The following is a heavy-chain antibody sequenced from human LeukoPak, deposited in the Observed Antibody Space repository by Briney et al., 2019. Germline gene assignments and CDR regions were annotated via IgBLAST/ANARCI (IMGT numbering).Heavy chain of an antibody. CDR3: ARERGESGYSYGYRYYFDY. V-gene: IGHV3-7*01. CDR1: GFTFSNYC. CDR2: INQDGGEK. D-gene: IGHD5-18*01. Sequence: GGSLRLSCATSGFTFSNYCMSWVRQAPGKGLEWVANINQDGGEKYYVDSVKGRFTISRDNSKNTLYLQMNSLRAEDTAVYYCARERGESGYSYGYRYYFDYWGQGTLVTVSS. J-gene: IGHJ4*02.